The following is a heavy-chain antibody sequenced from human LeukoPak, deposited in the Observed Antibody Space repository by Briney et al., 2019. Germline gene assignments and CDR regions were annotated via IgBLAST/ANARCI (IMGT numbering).Heavy chain of an antibody. CDR1: GFTFSDFW. Sequence: SGGSLRLSCAASGFTFSDFWMHWVRQAPGKGLVWVSRINSGGTVTNYADSVKGRFTISRDNSKNTLYLQMNSLRAEDTAVYYCAREGSIAADPVDAFDIWGQGTMVTVSS. CDR2: INSGGTVT. CDR3: AREGSIAADPVDAFDI. V-gene: IGHV3-74*01. J-gene: IGHJ3*02. D-gene: IGHD6-13*01.